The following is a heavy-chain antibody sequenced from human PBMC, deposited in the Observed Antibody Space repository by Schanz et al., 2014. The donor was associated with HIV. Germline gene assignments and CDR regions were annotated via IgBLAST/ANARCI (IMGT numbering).Heavy chain of an antibody. CDR1: GLTFSSSI. J-gene: IGHJ4*02. Sequence: QVQLVESGGGVVQPGRSLRLSCTASGLTFSSSIMHWVRQAPGKGLEWVAGMSHDGFSKYFADSVKGRFAISRDNSKNTLYLQMNSLRAEDTAVYYCAKDHRDTSSWDSWGQGTLVSVSS. CDR2: MSHDGFSK. V-gene: IGHV3-30*09. CDR3: AKDHRDTSSWDS. D-gene: IGHD6-13*01.